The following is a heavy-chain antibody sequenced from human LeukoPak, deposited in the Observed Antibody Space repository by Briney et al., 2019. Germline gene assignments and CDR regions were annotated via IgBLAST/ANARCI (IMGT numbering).Heavy chain of an antibody. CDR2: INHSGST. V-gene: IGHV4-34*01. CDR3: ARGSAPPLLYCSSTSCYPGYYYYGMDV. J-gene: IGHJ6*02. D-gene: IGHD2-2*01. Sequence: SETLSLTCAVYGGSFSDYYWSWIRQPPGKGLEWIGGINHSGSTNYNPSLKSRVTISVDTSKNQFSLKLSSVTAADTAVYYCARGSAPPLLYCSSTSCYPGYYYYGMDVWGQGTTVTVSS. CDR1: GGSFSDYY.